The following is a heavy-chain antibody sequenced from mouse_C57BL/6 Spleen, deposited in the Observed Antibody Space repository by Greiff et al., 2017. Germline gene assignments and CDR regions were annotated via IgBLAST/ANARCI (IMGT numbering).Heavy chain of an antibody. CDR2: IYPSDSET. Sequence: QVQLQQPGAELVRPGSSVKLSCKASGYTFTSYWMDWVKQRPGQGLEWIGNIYPSDSETHYNQKFKDKATLTVDKSSSTAYMQLSSLTSEDSAVYYCARPLYYYGSSPAWFAYWGQGTLVTVSA. V-gene: IGHV1-61*01. CDR1: GYTFTSYW. CDR3: ARPLYYYGSSPAWFAY. D-gene: IGHD1-1*01. J-gene: IGHJ3*01.